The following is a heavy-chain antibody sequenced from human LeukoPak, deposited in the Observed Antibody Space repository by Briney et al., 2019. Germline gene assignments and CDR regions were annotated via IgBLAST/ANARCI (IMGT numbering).Heavy chain of an antibody. J-gene: IGHJ5*02. Sequence: SVKGSCKASGGTFSSYAISWARQAPGQGLEWMGRVIPIFGIANYAQKFQGRVTNTADKSTSTAYMELSSLRSEDTAVYYCARGAYYYDSSGYPNWFDPWGQGTLVTVSS. D-gene: IGHD3-22*01. V-gene: IGHV1-69*04. CDR3: ARGAYYYDSSGYPNWFDP. CDR1: GGTFSSYA. CDR2: VIPIFGIA.